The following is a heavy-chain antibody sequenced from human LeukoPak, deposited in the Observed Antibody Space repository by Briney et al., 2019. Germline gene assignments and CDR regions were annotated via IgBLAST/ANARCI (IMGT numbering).Heavy chain of an antibody. V-gene: IGHV4-59*08. Sequence: PSETLSLTCTVSGGSISSYYWTWIRQPPGKGLEWIGYIYYSGSTNQNPSLKSRVTISVDTSKNQFSLKLSSVTAADTAVYHCARGRVAAAGTNWFDPWGQGTLVTVSS. CDR2: IYYSGST. D-gene: IGHD6-13*01. J-gene: IGHJ5*02. CDR1: GGSISSYY. CDR3: ARGRVAAAGTNWFDP.